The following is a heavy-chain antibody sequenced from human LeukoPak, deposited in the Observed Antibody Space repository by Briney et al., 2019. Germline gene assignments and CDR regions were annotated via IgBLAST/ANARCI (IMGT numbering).Heavy chain of an antibody. CDR1: GGSISSYY. V-gene: IGHV4-59*08. CDR3: ARFDYGDYGAGLCAFDI. Sequence: SETLSLTCTVSGGSISSYYWSWIRQPPGKGLEWIGYIYYSGSTNYNPSLKSRVTISVDTPKNQFSLKLSSVTAADTAVYYCARFDYGDYGAGLCAFDIWGQGTMVTVSS. D-gene: IGHD4-17*01. CDR2: IYYSGST. J-gene: IGHJ3*02.